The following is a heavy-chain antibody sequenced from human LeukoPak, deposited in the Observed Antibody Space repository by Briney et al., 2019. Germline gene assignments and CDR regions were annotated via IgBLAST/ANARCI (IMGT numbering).Heavy chain of an antibody. V-gene: IGHV3-9*01. CDR2: ISWNSGSI. Sequence: GGSLRLSCAASGFTFDDYAMHWVRQAPGKGLEWVSGISWNSGSIGYADSVKGRFTISRDNAKNSLYLQMNSLRAEDTAFYYCAKDNRRHYTSGPNPDSLHWGQGALVTVSS. D-gene: IGHD6-19*01. J-gene: IGHJ4*02. CDR1: GFTFDDYA. CDR3: AKDNRRHYTSGPNPDSLH.